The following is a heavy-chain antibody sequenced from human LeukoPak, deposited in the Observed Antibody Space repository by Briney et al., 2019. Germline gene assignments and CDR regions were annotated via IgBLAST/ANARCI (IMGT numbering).Heavy chain of an antibody. CDR3: ARAMVRGVISVARFDY. CDR1: GGSVSSGSYY. J-gene: IGHJ4*02. Sequence: SVTLSLTCTVSGGSVSSGSYYWSWIRQPPGKGLEWIGYIYYNGSTNYNPSLKSRVTISVDTSKSQFSLKLSSVTAADTAVYYCARAMVRGVISVARFDYWGQGTLVTVSS. D-gene: IGHD3-10*01. CDR2: IYYNGST. V-gene: IGHV4-61*01.